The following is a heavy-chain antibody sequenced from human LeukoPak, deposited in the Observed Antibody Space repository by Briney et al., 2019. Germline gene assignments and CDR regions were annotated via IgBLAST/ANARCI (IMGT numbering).Heavy chain of an antibody. CDR2: ISGNGVNT. J-gene: IGHJ4*02. CDR3: AKGVSFVDY. CDR1: GFTFSSYA. Sequence: PGGSLRLSCAASGFTFSSYAMSWVRQAPGKGLEWVSAISGNGVNTYYADSVKGRFTISRDNSKNTLYLQMNSLRAEDTAVYYCAKGVSFVDYWGQGTLVTVSS. V-gene: IGHV3-23*01. D-gene: IGHD3-16*02.